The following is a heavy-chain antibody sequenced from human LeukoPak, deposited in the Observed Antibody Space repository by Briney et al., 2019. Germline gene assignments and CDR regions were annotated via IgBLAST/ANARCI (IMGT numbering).Heavy chain of an antibody. V-gene: IGHV4-34*01. CDR3: ASHPSKVRRNHDYGDQANADP. CDR2: INHSGST. Sequence: SETLSLTCAVYGGSFSGYYWSWIRQPPGKGLEWIGEINHSGSTNYNPSLKSLVTISVDTSKNQFSLKLSSVTAADTAVYYCASHPSKVRRNHDYGDQANADPWGQGTLVTVSS. D-gene: IGHD4-17*01. CDR1: GGSFSGYY. J-gene: IGHJ5*02.